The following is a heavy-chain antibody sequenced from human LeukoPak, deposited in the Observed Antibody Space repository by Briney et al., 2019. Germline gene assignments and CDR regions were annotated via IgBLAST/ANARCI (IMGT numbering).Heavy chain of an antibody. D-gene: IGHD3-3*01. CDR2: INPNSGGT. Sequence: ASVKVSCKASGHTFTGYYMHWVRQAPGQGLEWMGWINPNSGGTNYAQKFQGRVTMTRDTSISTAYMELSRLRSDDTAVYYCAMPYYDFWGGYYRFDYWGQGTLVTVSS. V-gene: IGHV1-2*02. CDR3: AMPYYDFWGGYYRFDY. CDR1: GHTFTGYY. J-gene: IGHJ4*02.